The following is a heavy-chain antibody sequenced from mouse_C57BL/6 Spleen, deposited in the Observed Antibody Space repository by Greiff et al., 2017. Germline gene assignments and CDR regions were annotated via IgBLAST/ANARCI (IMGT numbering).Heavy chain of an antibody. CDR3: ARRCTVVPYFDY. D-gene: IGHD1-1*01. CDR2: IDPSDSST. V-gene: IGHV1-50*01. CDR1: GYTFTSYW. Sequence: VQLQQPGAELVKPGASVKLSCKASGYTFTSYWMQWVQQRPGQGLEWIGEIDPSDSSTNYNQKFKGKATMTVDTSSSTAYMQLSSLTSEDSAVYYCARRCTVVPYFDYWGQGTTRTVS. J-gene: IGHJ2*01.